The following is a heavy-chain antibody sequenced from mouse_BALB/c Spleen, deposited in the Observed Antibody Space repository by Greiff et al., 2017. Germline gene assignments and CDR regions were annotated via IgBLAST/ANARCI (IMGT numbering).Heavy chain of an antibody. J-gene: IGHJ2*01. CDR3: ARAGGYGDY. D-gene: IGHD2-10*02. CDR2: ISYDGSN. Sequence: EVQVVESGPGLVKPSQSLSLTCSVTGYSITSGYYWNWIRQFPGNKLEWMGYISYDGSNNYNPSLKNRISITRDTSKNQFFLKLNSVTTEDTATYYCARAGGYGDYWGQGTTLTVSS. CDR1: GYSITSGYY. V-gene: IGHV3-6*02.